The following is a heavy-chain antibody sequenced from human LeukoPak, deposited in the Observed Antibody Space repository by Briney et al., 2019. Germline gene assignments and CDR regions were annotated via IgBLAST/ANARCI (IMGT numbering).Heavy chain of an antibody. CDR1: GFTFDDYA. CDR2: ISWNSGSI. Sequence: GRSLRLSCAASGFTFDDYAMHWVRRAPGKGLEWVSGISWNSGSIGYADSVKGRFTISRDNAKNSLYLQMNSLRAEDTALYYCAKGPDWRRHKAKEYYFDYWGQGTLVTVSS. CDR3: AKGPDWRRHKAKEYYFDY. V-gene: IGHV3-9*01. D-gene: IGHD3/OR15-3a*01. J-gene: IGHJ4*02.